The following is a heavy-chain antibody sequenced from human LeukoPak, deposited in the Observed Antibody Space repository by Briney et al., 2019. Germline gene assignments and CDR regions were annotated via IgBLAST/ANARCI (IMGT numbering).Heavy chain of an antibody. V-gene: IGHV3-48*02. CDR3: ARDLLRQQLGYYDYGMDV. J-gene: IGHJ6*02. D-gene: IGHD6-13*01. CDR1: GFTFSSYS. CDR2: ISSSSSTI. Sequence: PVGSLRLSCAASGFTFSSYSMNWVRQAPGKGLEWVSYISSSSSTIYHADSVKGRSTIARDNAKNSLYLQINSLRDEDTAVYYCARDLLRQQLGYYDYGMDVRGPGNPGTVSS.